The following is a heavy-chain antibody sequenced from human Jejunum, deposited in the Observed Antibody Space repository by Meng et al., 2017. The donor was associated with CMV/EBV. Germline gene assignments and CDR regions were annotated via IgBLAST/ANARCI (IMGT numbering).Heavy chain of an antibody. CDR1: GLPFNSYS. Sequence: EEELVESGGGLGNPGGSLSLACAASGLPFNSYSMNWVRQAAGKGLEWVSSISSTNGDIYYADSVKGRFTISRDNAKNSLYLQMNNLRVEDTAVYYCASHKDGYNPFDYWGQGTLVTVSS. CDR2: ISSTNGDI. V-gene: IGHV3-21*01. CDR3: ASHKDGYNPFDY. J-gene: IGHJ4*02. D-gene: IGHD5-24*01.